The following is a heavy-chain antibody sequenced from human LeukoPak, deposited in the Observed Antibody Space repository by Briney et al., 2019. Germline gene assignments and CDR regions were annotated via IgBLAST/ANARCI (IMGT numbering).Heavy chain of an antibody. J-gene: IGHJ6*02. V-gene: IGHV1-2*02. CDR2: INPNSGGT. CDR1: GYTFTGYY. D-gene: IGHD2-2*01. Sequence: ASVKVSCKASGYTFTGYYMHWVRQAPGQGLEWMGWINPNSGGTNYAQKFQGRVTMTRDTSISTAYMELSRLRSDDTAVYYCARDRFQIVVVPAAKYYYYCYGMDVWGQGTTVTVSS. CDR3: ARDRFQIVVVPAAKYYYYCYGMDV.